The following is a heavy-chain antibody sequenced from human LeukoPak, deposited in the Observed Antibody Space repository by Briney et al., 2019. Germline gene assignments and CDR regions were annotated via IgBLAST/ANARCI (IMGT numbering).Heavy chain of an antibody. Sequence: ASVKVSCKASGYTFTSYGISWVRQAPGQGLEWMGWISAYNGNTNYAQKLQGRVTMTTDTSTSTAYMELRSLRSDDTAVYYCARGPGDSGYGNDYYYYMDVWGKGTTVTISS. CDR2: ISAYNGNT. D-gene: IGHD5-12*01. J-gene: IGHJ6*03. CDR1: GYTFTSYG. V-gene: IGHV1-18*01. CDR3: ARGPGDSGYGNDYYYYMDV.